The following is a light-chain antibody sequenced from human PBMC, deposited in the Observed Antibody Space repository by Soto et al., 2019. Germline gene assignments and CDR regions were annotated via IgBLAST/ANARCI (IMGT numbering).Light chain of an antibody. CDR2: EVS. Sequence: QSALTQPASVSGSPGQSITISCTGTSSDVGGYNYVSWYQQHPAKAPKLMIFEVSNRPSGISNRFSGSKSGNTASLTISGLQAEDEADYYCSSYTSSSNYVFGTETKLTVL. V-gene: IGLV2-14*01. J-gene: IGLJ1*01. CDR1: SSDVGGYNY. CDR3: SSYTSSSNYV.